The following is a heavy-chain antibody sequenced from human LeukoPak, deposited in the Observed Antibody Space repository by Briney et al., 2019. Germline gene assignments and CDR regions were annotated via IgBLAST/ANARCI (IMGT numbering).Heavy chain of an antibody. CDR1: GFTFSSYE. CDR2: ISSSGSTI. CDR3: ARDPTIFGVVTTYYFDY. D-gene: IGHD3-3*01. Sequence: GGSLRLSCAASGFTFSSYEMNWVRQAPGKGLEWVSYISSSGSTIYYADSVKGRSTISRDNAKNSLYLQMNSLRAEDTAVYYCARDPTIFGVVTTYYFDYWGQGTLVTVSS. J-gene: IGHJ4*02. V-gene: IGHV3-48*03.